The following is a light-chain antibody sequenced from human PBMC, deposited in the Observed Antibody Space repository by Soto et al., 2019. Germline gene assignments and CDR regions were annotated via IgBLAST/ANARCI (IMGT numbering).Light chain of an antibody. CDR3: AAWDYSLSGYVV. CDR1: SSNIGSNT. J-gene: IGLJ2*01. Sequence: QSVLTQPPSASGTPGQRVTISCSGSSSNIGSNTVNWYQQLPGTAPKLLIYSNNQRPSGVPDRFSGSKSGTSASLAISGLQSEDEADYYCAAWDYSLSGYVVFGGGTKLTVL. V-gene: IGLV1-44*01. CDR2: SNN.